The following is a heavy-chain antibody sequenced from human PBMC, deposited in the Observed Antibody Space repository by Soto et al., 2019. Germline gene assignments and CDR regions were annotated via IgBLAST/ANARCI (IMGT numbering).Heavy chain of an antibody. CDR3: AGEDSSSYYGYMDY. J-gene: IGHJ4*02. CDR1: GFTFSYYG. CDR2: IWYDGSNE. D-gene: IGHD3-22*01. V-gene: IGHV3-33*01. Sequence: QVQLVESGGGVVQPGRSLRLSCAASGFTFSYYGIHWVRQAPGKGLEWVAVIWYDGSNEYYADSVKGRFTISRDNSKNTLYLQMNSLRAEDTAVYYCAGEDSSSYYGYMDYWGQGTLVTVSS.